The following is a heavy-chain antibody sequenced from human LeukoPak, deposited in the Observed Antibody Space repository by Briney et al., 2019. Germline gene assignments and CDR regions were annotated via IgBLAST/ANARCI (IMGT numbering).Heavy chain of an antibody. CDR2: LWADGNTA. J-gene: IGHJ4*02. D-gene: IGHD6-13*01. CDR1: GFSFNIFG. Sequence: GGSLSLSCAASGFSFNIFGMHWIRQVPGNGLEWLAVLWADGNTAHYADSVRGRFTISRDSSANTLYLQMNTLRSEDTAVYYCVKESAADATFHFDYWGQGTLVTVSS. V-gene: IGHV3-33*06. CDR3: VKESAADATFHFDY.